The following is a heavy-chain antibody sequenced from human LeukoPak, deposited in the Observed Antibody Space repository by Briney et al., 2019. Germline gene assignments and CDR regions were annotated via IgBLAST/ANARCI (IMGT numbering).Heavy chain of an antibody. Sequence: GRSLRLSCAASGFTFDDYAMHWVRQAPGKGLEWVSGISWNSGSIGYADSVKGRFTISRDNAKNSLYLQMNSVRAEDTALYYCAKRGVQLWSGFGYWGQVILVTV. CDR1: GFTFDDYA. CDR2: ISWNSGSI. CDR3: AKRGVQLWSGFGY. J-gene: IGHJ4*02. D-gene: IGHD5-18*01. V-gene: IGHV3-9*01.